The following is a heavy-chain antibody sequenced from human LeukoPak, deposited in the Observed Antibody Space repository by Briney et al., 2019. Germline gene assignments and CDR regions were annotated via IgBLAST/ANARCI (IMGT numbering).Heavy chain of an antibody. J-gene: IGHJ4*02. Sequence: GGSLRLSCAVSGFTFSTYWMSWVRQAPGKGLEWVANIKTDGSGKYYADSVKGRFTISRDNAKNSLYLQMNSLRAEDTALYYCARDWNGSGSPNDFWGQGTLVTVSS. V-gene: IGHV3-7*01. CDR1: GFTFSTYW. CDR2: IKTDGSGK. CDR3: ARDWNGSGSPNDF. D-gene: IGHD3-10*01.